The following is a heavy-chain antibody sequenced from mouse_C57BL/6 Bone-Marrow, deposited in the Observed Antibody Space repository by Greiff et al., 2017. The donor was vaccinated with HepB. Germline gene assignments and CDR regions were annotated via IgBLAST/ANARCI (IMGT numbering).Heavy chain of an antibody. J-gene: IGHJ3*01. CDR1: GFSLTSYG. CDR2: IWRGGST. Sequence: VQLQQSGPGLVQPSQSLSITCTVSGFSLTSYGVHWVRQSPGKGLEWLGVIWRGGSTDYNAAFMSRLSITKDNSKSQVFFKMNSLQADDTAIYYCAKRDYGSSSAWFAYWGQGTLVTVSA. V-gene: IGHV2-5*01. CDR3: AKRDYGSSSAWFAY. D-gene: IGHD1-1*01.